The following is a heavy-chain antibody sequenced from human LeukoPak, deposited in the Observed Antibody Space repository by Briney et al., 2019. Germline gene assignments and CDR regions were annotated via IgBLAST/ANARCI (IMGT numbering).Heavy chain of an antibody. J-gene: IGHJ4*02. CDR3: ATHCSSTSCYTRSDY. V-gene: IGHV3-74*01. D-gene: IGHD2-2*02. CDR2: INTDGSNT. Sequence: GGSLRLSCAASGFTFSSYWMHWVRQAPGKGLVWVSRINTDGSNTTYADSVKGRFTISRDNSKNTLYLQMNSLRAEDTAVYYCATHCSSTSCYTRSDYWGQGTLVTVSS. CDR1: GFTFSSYW.